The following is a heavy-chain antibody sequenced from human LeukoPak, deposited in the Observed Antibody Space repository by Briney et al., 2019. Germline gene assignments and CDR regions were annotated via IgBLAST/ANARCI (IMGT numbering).Heavy chain of an antibody. D-gene: IGHD2-15*01. CDR2: NSAYNGNT. V-gene: IGHV1-18*01. CDR1: GYTFTSYG. Sequence: PSVKLSCKASGYTFTSYGISWVPQAPGQGLECMGWNSAYNGNTNYAQKLQGRVTMTTDTSTSTAYMELRSLRSDDTAVYYCARDLGGWDIVVVVAAADAFDIWGQGTMVTVSS. J-gene: IGHJ3*02. CDR3: ARDLGGWDIVVVVAAADAFDI.